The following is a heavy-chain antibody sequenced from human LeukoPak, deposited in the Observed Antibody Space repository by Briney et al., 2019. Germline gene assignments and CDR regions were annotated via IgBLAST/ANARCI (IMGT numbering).Heavy chain of an antibody. Sequence: GGSLRLSCAASGFTFSKYAMTWVRQAPGKGLEWVSAITVGATITYCSDSVRGRFTISRDDSKNTLSLQMDSLSAEDTALYYCAKYISDSGAYYAFDYWGQGTLVTVSS. CDR3: AKYISDSGAYYAFDY. J-gene: IGHJ4*02. D-gene: IGHD3-10*01. V-gene: IGHV3-23*01. CDR1: GFTFSKYA. CDR2: ITVGATIT.